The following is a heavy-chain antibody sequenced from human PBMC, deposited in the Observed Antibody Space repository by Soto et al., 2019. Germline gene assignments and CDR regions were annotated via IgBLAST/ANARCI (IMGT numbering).Heavy chain of an antibody. Sequence: QVQLVQSGAEVKKPGSSVKVSCKASGGTFSSYAISWVRQAPGQGLEWMGGIIPIFGTANYAQKFQGRVTITADESTSTAYMELSTLRSEDTAVYYCESMVRGYNWFDPWGQGTLVTVSS. J-gene: IGHJ5*02. CDR3: ESMVRGYNWFDP. CDR2: IIPIFGTA. D-gene: IGHD3-10*01. CDR1: GGTFSSYA. V-gene: IGHV1-69*12.